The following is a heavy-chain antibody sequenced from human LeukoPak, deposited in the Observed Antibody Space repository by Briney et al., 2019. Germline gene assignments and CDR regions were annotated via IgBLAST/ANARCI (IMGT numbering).Heavy chain of an antibody. CDR1: GGSINSDGYY. CDR2: IHHSGTT. J-gene: IGHJ6*03. V-gene: IGHV4-30-2*01. D-gene: IGHD2-2*03. CDR3: ARDGYCTSTTCYVLYMDV. Sequence: PSETLSLTCTVSGGSINSDGYYWSWIRQPPGKGLEWIGNIHHSGTTYNPSLRSRVTISIGRSKNQFSLKLSSVTAADTAVYYCARDGYCTSTTCYVLYMDVWGKGTTVTVSS.